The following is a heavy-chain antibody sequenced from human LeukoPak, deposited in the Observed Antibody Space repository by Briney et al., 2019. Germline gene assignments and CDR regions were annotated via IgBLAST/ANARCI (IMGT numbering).Heavy chain of an antibody. J-gene: IGHJ4*02. V-gene: IGHV4-59*01. CDR3: ARAEGSGSYYYPPAFDS. CDR1: GGSISSYY. Sequence: PSETLSLTCSVSGGSISSYYWSWIRQPPGKGLVWIGYIYDSGSSNYNPSLKSRVTISVDTSKNQFSLKLSSVTAADTAVYYCARAEGSGSYYYPPAFDSWGQGTLVTVSS. D-gene: IGHD3-10*01. CDR2: IYDSGSS.